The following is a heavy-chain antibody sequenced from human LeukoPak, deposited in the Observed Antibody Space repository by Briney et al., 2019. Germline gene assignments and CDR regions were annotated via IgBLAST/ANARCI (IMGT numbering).Heavy chain of an antibody. Sequence: GGSLRLSCAASGFTFNNYAMSWVRQAPGKGLEWVSAISGSGGSTFYADSVKGRFTISRDNSKNTLSLQMNSLRAEDTALYFCVKGPSLLVVTALDYWGQGTLVTVSS. CDR3: VKGPSLLVVTALDY. J-gene: IGHJ4*02. V-gene: IGHV3-23*01. CDR2: ISGSGGST. D-gene: IGHD2-21*02. CDR1: GFTFNNYA.